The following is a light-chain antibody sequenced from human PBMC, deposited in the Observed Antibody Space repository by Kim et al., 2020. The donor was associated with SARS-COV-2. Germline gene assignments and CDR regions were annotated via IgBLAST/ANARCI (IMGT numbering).Light chain of an antibody. V-gene: IGKV3-20*01. CDR3: QQQDGSLYT. Sequence: EIVLTQSPGTLSLSPGERATLSCRASQSVSASYLAWYQQKPGRAPRLLIYGASSRATGIPDRFSGSGSGTDFTLTISRLEPEDFAVYYCQQQDGSLYTFGQGTKLEI. CDR1: QSVSASY. CDR2: GAS. J-gene: IGKJ2*01.